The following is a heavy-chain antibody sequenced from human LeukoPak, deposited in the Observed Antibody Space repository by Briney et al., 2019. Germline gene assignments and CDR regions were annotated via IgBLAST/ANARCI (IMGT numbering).Heavy chain of an antibody. CDR2: IYTSGST. J-gene: IGHJ3*02. D-gene: IGHD6-19*01. Sequence: SETLSLTCAVYGGSFSGYYWSWIRQPAGKGLEWIGRIYTSGSTNYNPSLKSRVTMSVDTSKNQFSLKLSSVTAADTAVYYCARRAKYSSGWGTFDIWGQGTMVTVSS. V-gene: IGHV4-59*10. CDR3: ARRAKYSSGWGTFDI. CDR1: GGSFSGYY.